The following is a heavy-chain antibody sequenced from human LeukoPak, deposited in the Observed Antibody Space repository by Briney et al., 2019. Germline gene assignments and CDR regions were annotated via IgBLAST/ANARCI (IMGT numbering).Heavy chain of an antibody. Sequence: HPGGSLRLSCAASGFTVSSYYMSWVRQAPGKGLEWVSVIYSGGSTYYADSVKGRFTISRDNSKNTLYLQMNSLRAEDTAVYYCARAEQPAGGDYWGQGTLVTVSS. CDR1: GFTVSSYY. CDR3: ARAEQPAGGDY. J-gene: IGHJ4*02. D-gene: IGHD3-16*01. V-gene: IGHV3-66*01. CDR2: IYSGGST.